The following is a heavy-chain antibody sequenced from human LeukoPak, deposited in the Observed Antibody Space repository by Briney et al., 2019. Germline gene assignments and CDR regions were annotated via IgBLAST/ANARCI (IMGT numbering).Heavy chain of an antibody. Sequence: GGSLRLSCAASGFTFRNYNMNWVRQAPGKGLEWVSSITLSGTYTYYADSVKGRFTISRDNAKNSLYLQMNSLRAEDTAVYYCARGGAGRGYYYYYYMDVWGKGTTVTVSS. J-gene: IGHJ6*03. V-gene: IGHV3-21*01. D-gene: IGHD1-26*01. CDR1: GFTFRNYN. CDR3: ARGGAGRGYYYYYYMDV. CDR2: ITLSGTYT.